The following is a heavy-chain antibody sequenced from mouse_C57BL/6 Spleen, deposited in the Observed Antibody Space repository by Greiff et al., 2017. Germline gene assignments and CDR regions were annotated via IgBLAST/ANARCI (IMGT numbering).Heavy chain of an antibody. Sequence: EVQLQQSGAELVRPGASVKLSCTASGFNIKDDYMHWVKQRPEQGLAWIGWIDPENGDTEYASKFQGKATLTADTSSNTAYLQLSSLKAEDAAVYYCTKPVTGTRFAYWGKGTLVTVSA. V-gene: IGHV14-4*01. D-gene: IGHD4-1*01. CDR3: TKPVTGTRFAY. CDR1: GFNIKDDY. J-gene: IGHJ3*01. CDR2: IDPENGDT.